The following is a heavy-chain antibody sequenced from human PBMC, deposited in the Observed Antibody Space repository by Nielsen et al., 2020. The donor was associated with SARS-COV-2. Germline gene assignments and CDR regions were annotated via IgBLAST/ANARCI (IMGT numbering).Heavy chain of an antibody. Sequence: GESLKISCAASGFTFSSYGMHWVRQAPGKGLEWVAVIWYDGSNKYYADSVKGRFTISRDNSKNTLYLQMNSLRAEDTAVYYCARAQSGSYYDAFDIWGQGTMVTVSS. CDR1: GFTFSSYG. V-gene: IGHV3-30*19. D-gene: IGHD1-26*01. J-gene: IGHJ3*02. CDR3: ARAQSGSYYDAFDI. CDR2: IWYDGSNK.